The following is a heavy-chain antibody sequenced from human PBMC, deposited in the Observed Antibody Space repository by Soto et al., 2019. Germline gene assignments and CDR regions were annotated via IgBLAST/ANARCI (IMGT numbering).Heavy chain of an antibody. CDR3: AHDSSGYYPRY. V-gene: IGHV4-34*01. CDR1: GGSFSGYY. Sequence: QVQLQQWGAGLLKPSETLSLTCAVYGGSFSGYYWSWIRQPPGKGLEWIGEINHSGGTNYNPSLKSRVTISVDTSKKQFSLKLSSVTAADTTVYYCAHDSSGYYPRYWGQGTLVTVSS. J-gene: IGHJ4*02. D-gene: IGHD3-22*01. CDR2: INHSGGT.